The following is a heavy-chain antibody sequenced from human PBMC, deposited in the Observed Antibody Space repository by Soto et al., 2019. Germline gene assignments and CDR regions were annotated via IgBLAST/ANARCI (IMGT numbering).Heavy chain of an antibody. V-gene: IGHV3-23*01. Sequence: GGSLRLSXAASGFTFSSYAMNWVRQAPGKGLEWVSSVNANGRNTYYADSVKGRFTVSRDKSKNALFLQLDSLRVEDTAIYYCAKDLSSLGWLALGAPFDSWGPGTLVTAPQ. CDR2: VNANGRNT. D-gene: IGHD3-22*01. CDR3: AKDLSSLGWLALGAPFDS. J-gene: IGHJ4*02. CDR1: GFTFSSYA.